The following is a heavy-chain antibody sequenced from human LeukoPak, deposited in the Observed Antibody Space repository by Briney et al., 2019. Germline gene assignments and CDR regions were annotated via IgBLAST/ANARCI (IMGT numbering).Heavy chain of an antibody. CDR1: GYTFSDYG. V-gene: IGHV1-18*01. Sequence: GASVKVSCKASGYTFSDYGISWVRQAPGQGLEWMGWISTYNGNTNYAQKFQGRVTITADKSTSTAYMELSSLRSEDTAVYYCAREARVAGTYQSTAGGDYWGQGTLVTVSS. J-gene: IGHJ4*02. CDR3: AREARVAGTYQSTAGGDY. CDR2: ISTYNGNT. D-gene: IGHD1-1*01.